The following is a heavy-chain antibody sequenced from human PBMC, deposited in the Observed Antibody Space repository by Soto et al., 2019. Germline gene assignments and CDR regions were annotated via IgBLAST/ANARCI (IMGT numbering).Heavy chain of an antibody. CDR1: GFTFDDYA. J-gene: IGHJ4*02. V-gene: IGHV3-9*01. CDR3: TKDKVVGATLYFFDY. Sequence: GGSLRLSCAASGFTFDDYAMHWVRQAPGKGLEWVSGISWNSGLIGYVDSVKGRFTISRDNAKNSLYLQMNSLRAEDTAVYYCTKDKVVGATLYFFDYWGQGTLVTVSS. D-gene: IGHD1-26*01. CDR2: ISWNSGLI.